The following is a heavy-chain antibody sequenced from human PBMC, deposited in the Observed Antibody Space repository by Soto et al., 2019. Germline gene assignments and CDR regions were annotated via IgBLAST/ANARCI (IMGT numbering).Heavy chain of an antibody. CDR2: ISGSGGST. V-gene: IGHV3-23*01. CDR3: AIDPSDGIDHVDY. D-gene: IGHD1-26*01. J-gene: IGHJ4*02. CDR1: GFTFSSYA. Sequence: PGGSLRLSCAASGFTFSSYAMSWARQAPGKGLEWVSAISGSGGSTYYADSVKGRFTISRDNSKNTLYLQMNSLRAEDTAVYYCAIDPSDGIDHVDYWGQVTLVTVCS.